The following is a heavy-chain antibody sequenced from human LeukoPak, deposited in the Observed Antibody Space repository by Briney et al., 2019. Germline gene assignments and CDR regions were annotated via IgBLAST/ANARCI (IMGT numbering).Heavy chain of an antibody. D-gene: IGHD3-16*02. CDR1: SGSFSSSY. J-gene: IGHJ4*02. CDR2: IYTSGST. V-gene: IGHV4-4*07. CDR3: AKDRIWGGYPYYFDY. Sequence: SETLSLTCTVSSGSFSSSYWSWIRQSAGKGLEWIGRIYTSGSTTYNPSLKSRVTMSVDTSRNQFSLKLSSVTATDTAIYYCAKDRIWGGYPYYFDYWGQGILVTVSS.